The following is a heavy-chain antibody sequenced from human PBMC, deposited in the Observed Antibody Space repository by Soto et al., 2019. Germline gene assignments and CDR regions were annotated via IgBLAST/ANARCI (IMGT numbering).Heavy chain of an antibody. J-gene: IGHJ5*02. Sequence: GSLRLSCAASGFTFSNYAMSWVRQAPGKGLEWVSSINANGGSTFYADSVKGRFTISRDNSKNTLYLQMNSLRVEDTAIYYCAQVCPSDPWGQGTLVTVSS. CDR2: INANGGST. V-gene: IGHV3-23*01. CDR1: GFTFSNYA. CDR3: AQVCPSDP.